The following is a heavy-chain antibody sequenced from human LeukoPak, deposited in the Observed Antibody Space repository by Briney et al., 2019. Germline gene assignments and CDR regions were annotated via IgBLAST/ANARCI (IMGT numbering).Heavy chain of an antibody. Sequence: AGESLKISCKGSGYSFATYWIGWVRQMPGKGLEWMGIIYPGDSDIRYSPSFQGQVAISADKSISTAYLQWNNLKASDTAMYYCARLFSGSYSLHWFDPWGQGTLVTVSS. D-gene: IGHD3-10*02. CDR2: IYPGDSDI. J-gene: IGHJ5*02. CDR3: ARLFSGSYSLHWFDP. V-gene: IGHV5-51*01. CDR1: GYSFATYW.